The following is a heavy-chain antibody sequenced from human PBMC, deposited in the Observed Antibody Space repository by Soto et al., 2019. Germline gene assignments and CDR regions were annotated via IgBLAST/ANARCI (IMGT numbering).Heavy chain of an antibody. CDR2: INHSGST. Sequence: SDTLSLTCAVYGGSFSGYYWSWIRQPPGKGLEWIGEINHSGSTNYNPSLKSRVTISVDTSKNQFSLKLSSVTAADTAVYYCATLHSSSSGYYYGMDVWGQGTTVTVSS. CDR3: ATLHSSSSGYYYGMDV. V-gene: IGHV4-34*01. CDR1: GGSFSGYY. D-gene: IGHD6-6*01. J-gene: IGHJ6*02.